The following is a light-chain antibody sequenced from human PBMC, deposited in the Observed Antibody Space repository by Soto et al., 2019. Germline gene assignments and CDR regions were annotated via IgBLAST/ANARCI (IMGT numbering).Light chain of an antibody. V-gene: IGKV3-20*01. CDR1: QSVDSTF. CDR2: ATS. CDR3: HQYGRLPRT. J-gene: IGKJ1*01. Sequence: EIVLTQSPGTLSLSPGERATLSCRASQSVDSTFLAWYQQKPGQSPRLLLYATSSRGAGVPDRFSASVSGTDFTLTISRLEPEDSALYYCHQYGRLPRTFGQGTQLEVK.